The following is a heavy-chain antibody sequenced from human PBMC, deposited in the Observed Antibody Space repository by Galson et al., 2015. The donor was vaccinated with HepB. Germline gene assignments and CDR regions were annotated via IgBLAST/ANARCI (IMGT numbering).Heavy chain of an antibody. CDR3: ANRASSSSGWSYYFDY. Sequence: SLRLSCAASGFTFSSYAMSWVRQAPGKGLEWVSGISGSDGSTFYADSVKGRFTISRDNSKNTLYLQMNSLRDEDTAVYYCANRASSSSGWSYYFDYWGQGTLVIVSS. J-gene: IGHJ4*02. D-gene: IGHD6-19*01. CDR2: ISGSDGST. V-gene: IGHV3-23*01. CDR1: GFTFSSYA.